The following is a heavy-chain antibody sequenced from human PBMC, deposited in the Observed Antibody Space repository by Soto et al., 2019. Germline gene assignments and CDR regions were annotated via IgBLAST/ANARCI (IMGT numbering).Heavy chain of an antibody. D-gene: IGHD6-6*01. CDR1: GFSFGSYA. Sequence: EVQLLESGGGLVQPGGSLRLSCSASGFSFGSYAMSWVRQAPGKGLEWVSSISGSGGHIYYTDSLKGRFTISRDYSKNTLYLQISSLRAEDTAVYYCAKNQYSFQPYFDHWGQGTPVTVSS. V-gene: IGHV3-23*01. J-gene: IGHJ4*02. CDR3: AKNQYSFQPYFDH. CDR2: ISGSGGHI.